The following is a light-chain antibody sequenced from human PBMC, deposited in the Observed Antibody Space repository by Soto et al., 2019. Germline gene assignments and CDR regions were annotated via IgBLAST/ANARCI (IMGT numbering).Light chain of an antibody. CDR2: EGS. CDR3: CSYAGSSTLV. V-gene: IGLV2-23*01. Sequence: QSALTQPASVSGSPGQSITISCTGTSSDVGSYNLVSWYQQHPGKAPKLMIYEGSKRPSGVSNRFSGSKSCNPASLTISGLQAEDEADDYCCSYAGSSTLVFGGGTKVTVL. J-gene: IGLJ2*01. CDR1: SSDVGSYNL.